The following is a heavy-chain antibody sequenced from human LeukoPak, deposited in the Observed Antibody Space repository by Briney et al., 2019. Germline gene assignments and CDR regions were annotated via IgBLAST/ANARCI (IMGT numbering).Heavy chain of an antibody. CDR1: GFAFNNYA. D-gene: IGHD6-13*01. CDR3: AKDDSRTLDHFDY. CDR2: INTSGGHT. V-gene: IGHV3-23*01. J-gene: IGHJ4*02. Sequence: GGSLRLSCAASGFAFNNYAMSWVRQAPGKGLEWVSGINTSGGHTYCADSVKGRFTISRDNSKNTLYLQMNSLRAEDTAVYYCAKDDSRTLDHFDYWGQGALVTVSS.